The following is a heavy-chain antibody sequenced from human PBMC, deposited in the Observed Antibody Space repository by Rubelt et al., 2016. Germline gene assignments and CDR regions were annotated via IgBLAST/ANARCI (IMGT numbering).Heavy chain of an antibody. Sequence: SGSTYYNPSLKSRVTISVDTSKNQFSLKLSSVTAADTAVYYCATGSSGANWNYAMMYYYGMDVWGQGTTVTVSS. CDR3: ATGSSGANWNYAMMYYYGMDV. D-gene: IGHD1-7*01. V-gene: IGHV4-39*07. J-gene: IGHJ6*02. CDR2: SGST.